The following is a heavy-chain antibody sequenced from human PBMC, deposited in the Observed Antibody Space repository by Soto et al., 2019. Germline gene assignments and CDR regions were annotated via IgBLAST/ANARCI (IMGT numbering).Heavy chain of an antibody. CDR2: ISGSGGST. CDR1: GFTFSSYA. J-gene: IGHJ5*02. CDR3: AKGDIVVVPAASWFDP. D-gene: IGHD2-2*01. Sequence: PGGSLRLSCAASGFTFSSYAMSWVRQAPGKGLEWVSAISGSGGSTYYADSVKGRFTISRDNSKNTLYLQMNSLRAEDTAVYYCAKGDIVVVPAASWFDPWGQGTLVTVSS. V-gene: IGHV3-23*01.